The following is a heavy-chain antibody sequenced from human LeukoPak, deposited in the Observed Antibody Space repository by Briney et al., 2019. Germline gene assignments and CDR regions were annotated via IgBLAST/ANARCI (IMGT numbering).Heavy chain of an antibody. CDR2: ISGSGGST. J-gene: IGHJ4*02. CDR1: GFTFSSYA. CDR3: ANVKDIVVVPAAISY. Sequence: PGGSLRLSCAASGFTFSSYAMSWVRQAPGKGLEWVSAISGSGGSTYYADSVKGRFTISRDNSKNTLYLQMNSLRAEDTAVYYCANVKDIVVVPAAISYWGQGTLVTVSS. V-gene: IGHV3-23*01. D-gene: IGHD2-2*02.